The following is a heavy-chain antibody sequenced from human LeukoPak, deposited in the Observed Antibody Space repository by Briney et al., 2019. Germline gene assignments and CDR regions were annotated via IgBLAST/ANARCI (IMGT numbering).Heavy chain of an antibody. Sequence: SVKVSCKASGGTFSSYAISWVRQAPGQGLEWMGGIIPIFGTANYAQKFQGRVTITADESTSTAYMELSSLRSEDTAVYYCARQRWLQPGDAFDIWGQGTMVTVSS. D-gene: IGHD5-24*01. CDR3: ARQRWLQPGDAFDI. J-gene: IGHJ3*02. V-gene: IGHV1-69*01. CDR1: GGTFSSYA. CDR2: IIPIFGTA.